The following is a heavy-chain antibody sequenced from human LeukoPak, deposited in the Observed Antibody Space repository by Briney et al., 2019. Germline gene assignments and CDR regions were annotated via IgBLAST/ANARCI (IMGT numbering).Heavy chain of an antibody. CDR2: INYSGST. CDR3: ARGLLRLLEWLPSFWFDP. Sequence: PSQTLSLTCTVSGGSISSGDYYWSWIRQPPGKGLEWIGNINYSGSTHYNPSLKSRVTISVDTSKNQFSLKLSSVTAADTAVYYCARGLLRLLEWLPSFWFDPWGQGTLVTVSS. J-gene: IGHJ5*02. D-gene: IGHD3-3*01. V-gene: IGHV4-30-4*08. CDR1: GGSISSGDYY.